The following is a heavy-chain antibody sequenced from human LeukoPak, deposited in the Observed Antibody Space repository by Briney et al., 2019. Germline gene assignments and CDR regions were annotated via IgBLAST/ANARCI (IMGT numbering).Heavy chain of an antibody. CDR1: GFTFSSYG. D-gene: IGHD1-26*01. Sequence: GGSLRLSCAASGFTFSSYGMHWVRQAPGKGRVCGAVISYDGSNKYYADSVKGRFTISRDNSKNTLYLQMNSLRAEDTAVYYCAKDRWDLGVYYGMDVWGKGTTVTVSS. CDR2: ISYDGSNK. CDR3: AKDRWDLGVYYGMDV. J-gene: IGHJ6*04. V-gene: IGHV3-30*18.